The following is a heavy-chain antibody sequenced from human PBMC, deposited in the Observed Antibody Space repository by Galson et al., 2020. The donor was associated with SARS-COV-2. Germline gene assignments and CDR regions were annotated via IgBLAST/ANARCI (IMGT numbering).Heavy chain of an antibody. CDR1: GYSFTDYY. CDR3: ARDRISGPDDFAY. D-gene: IGHD2-15*01. CDR2: VNPNTGEK. J-gene: IGHJ4*01. Sequence: ASVTVSCQASGYSFTDYYIHWLRQAPGEELEGMGGVNPNTGEKKYKEKFQGRVTMTRDTSISTDDIELTRVTSDDTAVYYCARDRISGPDDFAYWLHGSLVTVS. V-gene: IGHV1-2*02.